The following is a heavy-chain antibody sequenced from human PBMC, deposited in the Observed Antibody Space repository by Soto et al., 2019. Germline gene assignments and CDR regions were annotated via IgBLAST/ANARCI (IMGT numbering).Heavy chain of an antibody. CDR3: ARGLWFDP. V-gene: IGHV3-30-3*01. J-gene: IGHJ5*02. CDR1: GFTFSSYA. CDR2: ISYDGSNK. Sequence: GGSLRLSCTASGFTFSSYAMHWVRQAPGKGLEWVAVISYDGSNKYYADSVKGRFTISRDNSKNTLYLQMNSLRAEDTAVYYCARGLWFDPWGQGTLVTVSS.